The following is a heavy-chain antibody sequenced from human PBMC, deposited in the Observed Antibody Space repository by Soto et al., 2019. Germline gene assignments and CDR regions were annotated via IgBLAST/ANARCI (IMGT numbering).Heavy chain of an antibody. CDR1: GFTFSSHW. Sequence: EVQLVESGGGLVQPGGSLRLSCAASGFTFSSHWMHWVRQVPGKGLVWVSRINSDGSTTNYAESVKGRFTISRDNAKNTLYLQMNRLRAEYTGAYYCARGGWKAYDLDYWGQGTLVTV. D-gene: IGHD1-1*01. CDR3: ARGGWKAYDLDY. J-gene: IGHJ4*02. CDR2: INSDGSTT. V-gene: IGHV3-74*01.